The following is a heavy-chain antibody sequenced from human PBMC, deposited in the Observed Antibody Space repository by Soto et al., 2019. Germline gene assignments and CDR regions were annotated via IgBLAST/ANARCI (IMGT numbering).Heavy chain of an antibody. J-gene: IGHJ5*02. CDR1: GYTFTSYG. V-gene: IGHV1-18*01. CDR3: AREVLGVPAAKRGYWFDP. CDR2: IGAYSGNR. Sequence: SVEGSSRDSGYTFTSYGISWGRQAPGQGLEWMGWIGAYSGNRNYAQKLQGRVTMTTETSTSTAYMELRSLRAEDTAVYYSAREVLGVPAAKRGYWFDPWGQGTPVTVSS. D-gene: IGHD2-2*01.